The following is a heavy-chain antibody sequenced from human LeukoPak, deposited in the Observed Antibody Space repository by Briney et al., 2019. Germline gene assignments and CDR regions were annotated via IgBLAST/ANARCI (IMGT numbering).Heavy chain of an antibody. J-gene: IGHJ6*03. D-gene: IGHD3-22*01. CDR3: GRGYYLDYYYYYIDV. Sequence: GGSLRLSCAASGFTFDDYGMSWVRQAPGKGLEWVSGINWNGGSTGYADSVKGRFTISRDNAKNSLYLQMNSLRAEDTALYYCGRGYYLDYYYYYIDVWGKGTTVTVSS. V-gene: IGHV3-20*04. CDR2: INWNGGST. CDR1: GFTFDDYG.